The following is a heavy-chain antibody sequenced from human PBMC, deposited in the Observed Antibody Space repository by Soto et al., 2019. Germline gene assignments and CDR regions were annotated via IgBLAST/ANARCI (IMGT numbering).Heavy chain of an antibody. D-gene: IGHD3-3*01. Sequence: GASVKVSCKASGGTFTNYAISWVRQAPGQGLEWMGGIIPVLGAANDAPKFQGRVTITADESTSTAYMELSSLTSEDTAVYYCARDRLDYDFWTGYYQPYFDYWGQGTLVTVSS. J-gene: IGHJ4*02. CDR3: ARDRLDYDFWTGYYQPYFDY. CDR1: GGTFTNYA. V-gene: IGHV1-69*13. CDR2: IIPVLGAA.